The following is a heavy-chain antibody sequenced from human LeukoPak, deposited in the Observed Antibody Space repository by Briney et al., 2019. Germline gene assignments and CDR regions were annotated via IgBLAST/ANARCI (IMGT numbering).Heavy chain of an antibody. Sequence: GGSLRLSCAASGFAFCSYVMTWVRQAPGKGLVWVSAISVSGGSTYYADSVKGRFTISRDNSKNTLYVQMNSLRSEDTALYYCAKGASYTAARVIWGRGTMVTVSS. CDR1: GFAFCSYV. J-gene: IGHJ3*02. CDR3: AKGASYTAARVI. D-gene: IGHD2-15*01. CDR2: ISVSGGST. V-gene: IGHV3-23*01.